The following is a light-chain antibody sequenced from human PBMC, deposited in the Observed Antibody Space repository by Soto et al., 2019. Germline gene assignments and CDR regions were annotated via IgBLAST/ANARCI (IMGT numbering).Light chain of an antibody. CDR1: QRVDRS. CDR3: QHYKNWPPIT. J-gene: IGKJ5*01. CDR2: HAT. V-gene: IGKV3-11*01. Sequence: ILTQSPATLSLSPGARATLSCRASQRVDRSLGWYQDKPGQAPRLLVYHATHRATGIPARFSGSGSGTDFTLNIDSVEADDFAVYYCQHYKNWPPITFGQGTRLDI.